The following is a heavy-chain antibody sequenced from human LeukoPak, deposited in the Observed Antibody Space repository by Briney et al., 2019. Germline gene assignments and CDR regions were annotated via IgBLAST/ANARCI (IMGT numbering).Heavy chain of an antibody. D-gene: IGHD6-13*01. V-gene: IGHV4-61*01. CDR1: GGSISSGSYY. J-gene: IGHJ6*03. CDR3: ARLSWGSSWAHYYYYYMDV. Sequence: PSETLSLTCTVSGGSISSGSYYWSWIRQPPGKGLEWIGYIYYSGSTNYNPSLKSRVTISVDTSKNQFSLKLSSVTAADTAVYYCARLSWGSSWAHYYYYYMDVWGKGTTVTISS. CDR2: IYYSGST.